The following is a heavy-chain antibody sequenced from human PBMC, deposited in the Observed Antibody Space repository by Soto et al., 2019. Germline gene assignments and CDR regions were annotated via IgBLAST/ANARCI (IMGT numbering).Heavy chain of an antibody. CDR3: ARVLSHLVVAATLFDY. V-gene: IGHV1-2*02. J-gene: IGHJ4*02. CDR1: GYTFTGYY. CDR2: INPNSGGT. D-gene: IGHD2-15*01. Sequence: ASVKVSGKASGYTFTGYYMHWVRQAPGQGLEWMGWINPNSGGTNYAQKFQGRVTMTRDTSISTAYMELSRLRSDDTAVYYCARVLSHLVVAATLFDYWGQGTLVTVSS.